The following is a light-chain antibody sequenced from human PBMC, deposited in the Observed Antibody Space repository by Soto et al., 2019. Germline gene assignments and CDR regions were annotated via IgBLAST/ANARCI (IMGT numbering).Light chain of an antibody. J-gene: IGKJ1*01. CDR3: QQVDSYPRT. CDR2: ASS. Sequence: IQLTQSPSSLSASVGDRVTVTCRASQGIGTYLVWYQQKSGKAPTVLIYASSTLQTGVPSRFSGSGSGTDFSLTISSLHPEDVATSYCQQVDSYPRTFGQGTKVDNK. V-gene: IGKV1-9*01. CDR1: QGIGTY.